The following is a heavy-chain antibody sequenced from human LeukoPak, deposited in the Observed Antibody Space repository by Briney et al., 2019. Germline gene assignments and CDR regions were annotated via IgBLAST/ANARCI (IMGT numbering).Heavy chain of an antibody. CDR2: IYYSGTT. J-gene: IGHJ4*02. D-gene: IGHD3-22*01. CDR1: GGSISISSYY. Sequence: PSETLSLTCSVSGGSISISSYYWGWIRQPPGKGLEGIGSIYYSGTTYYNPSLKSRVTISVDTSKNQFSLKLSSVTAADTAVYHCARRYYDSSGYYHDFDYWGQGTLVTVSS. V-gene: IGHV4-39*01. CDR3: ARRYYDSSGYYHDFDY.